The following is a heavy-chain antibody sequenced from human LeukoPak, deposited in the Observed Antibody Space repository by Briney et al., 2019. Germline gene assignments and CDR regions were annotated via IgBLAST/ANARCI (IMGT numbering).Heavy chain of an antibody. J-gene: IGHJ4*02. CDR2: ISYSGST. V-gene: IGHV4-59*08. CDR3: ARQAGSFTTFDF. Sequence: PSETLSLTCTVSSGSICTYYWAWLRQTPGKGLEWIGYISYSGSTKHNPSLTRRITISLDTSKNQFSLELRYMTAADTAMYYCARQAGSFTTFDFWGQGTLVTVSS. CDR1: SGSICTYY. D-gene: IGHD1-26*01.